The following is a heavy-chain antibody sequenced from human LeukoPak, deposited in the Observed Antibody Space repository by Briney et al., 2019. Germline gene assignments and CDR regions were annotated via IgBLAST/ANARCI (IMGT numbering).Heavy chain of an antibody. CDR1: GFTFSTYN. D-gene: IGHD3-10*01. V-gene: IGHV3-21*01. J-gene: IGHJ2*01. Sequence: PGGSLRLSCAASGFTFSTYNMNWVRQAPGKGLEWVSSISSSSSYIYYADSVKGRFTISRDNAKNSLYLQMNSLRAEDTAVFYCERDGMVRGVFGRWGRGTLVSVSS. CDR2: ISSSSSYI. CDR3: ERDGMVRGVFGR.